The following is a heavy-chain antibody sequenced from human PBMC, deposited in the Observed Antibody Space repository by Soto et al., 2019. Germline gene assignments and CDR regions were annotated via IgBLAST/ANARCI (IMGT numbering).Heavy chain of an antibody. V-gene: IGHV1-69*01. Sequence: QVQLVQSGAEVKKPGSSVKVSCKASGGTFSSYAISWVRQAPGQGLEWMGGIIPIFGTANYAQKFKGRVTIGADEAASTAYMELSSLRSEDTAVYYCARVSRGYSSRWYSRKGVWYFDLWGRGTLVTVSS. CDR3: ARVSRGYSSRWYSRKGVWYFDL. J-gene: IGHJ2*01. D-gene: IGHD6-13*01. CDR1: GGTFSSYA. CDR2: IIPIFGTA.